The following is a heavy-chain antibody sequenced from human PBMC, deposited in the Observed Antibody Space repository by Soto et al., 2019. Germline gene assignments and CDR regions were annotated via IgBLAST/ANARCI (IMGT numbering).Heavy chain of an antibody. CDR3: AITKPGDPWFDP. V-gene: IGHV4-4*07. D-gene: IGHD7-27*01. CDR2: FYSTRDT. J-gene: IGHJ5*02. Sequence: QVQLQESGLGLVKPSETLSLTCTVSGGSVSNYYWSWIRQPAGKGLEWIGRFYSTRDTIYNPSLQSRVTMSMDNSNTQLSVPLSPVTAADTAVYYCAITKPGDPWFDPWGQGTLVTVSS. CDR1: GGSVSNYY.